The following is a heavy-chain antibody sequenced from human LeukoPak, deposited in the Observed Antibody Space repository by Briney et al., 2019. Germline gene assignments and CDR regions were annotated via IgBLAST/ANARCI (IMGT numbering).Heavy chain of an antibody. D-gene: IGHD6-19*01. CDR2: IYYSGST. V-gene: IGHV4-59*08. Sequence: SETLSLTCTVFGGSISSYYWSWIRQPPGKGLEWIGYIYYSGSTNYNPSLKSRVTISVDTSKNQFSLKLSSVTAADTAVYYCARHSDSSGWYETGYYFDYWGQGTLVTVSS. CDR3: ARHSDSSGWYETGYYFDY. J-gene: IGHJ4*02. CDR1: GGSISSYY.